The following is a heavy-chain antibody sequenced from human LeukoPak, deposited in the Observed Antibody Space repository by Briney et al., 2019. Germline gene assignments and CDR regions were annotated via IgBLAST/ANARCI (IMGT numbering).Heavy chain of an antibody. V-gene: IGHV4-34*01. CDR2: INHSGST. CDR3: ARGLLWFGESPPGFDY. J-gene: IGHJ4*02. D-gene: IGHD3-10*01. CDR1: GGSFSGYY. Sequence: SETLSLTCAVYGGSFSGYYWSWIRQPPGKGLEWIGEINHSGSTNYNPSLKSRVTISVDTSKNQFSLKLSSVTAADTAVYYCARGLLWFGESPPGFDYWGQGTLVTVSS.